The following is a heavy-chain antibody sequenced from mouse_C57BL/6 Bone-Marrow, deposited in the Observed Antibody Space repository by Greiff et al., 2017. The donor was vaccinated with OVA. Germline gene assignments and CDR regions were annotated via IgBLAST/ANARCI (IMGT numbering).Heavy chain of an antibody. Sequence: VQLQQSGAELVRPGASVKLSCTASGFNIKDDYMHWVKQRPEQGLEWIGWLDPENGGTEYASKFQGKATLTADTSSNPAYLQLSSLTSEDTAVYYCTTGQLRLRRFAYWGQGTLVTVSA. V-gene: IGHV14-4*01. CDR3: TTGQLRLRRFAY. CDR2: LDPENGGT. D-gene: IGHD3-2*02. CDR1: GFNIKDDY. J-gene: IGHJ3*01.